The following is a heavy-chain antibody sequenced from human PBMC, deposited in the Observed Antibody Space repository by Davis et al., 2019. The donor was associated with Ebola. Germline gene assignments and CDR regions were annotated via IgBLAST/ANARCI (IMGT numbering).Heavy chain of an antibody. J-gene: IGHJ5*02. CDR3: ARVNAVTGYSRFDP. CDR2: ISSSGSTI. CDR1: GFTFSDYY. V-gene: IGHV3-11*01. Sequence: GESLKISCAASGFTFSDYYMSRIRQAPGKGLEWVSYISSSGSTIYYADSVKGRFTISRDNAKNSLYLQMNSLRAEDTALYHCARVNAVTGYSRFDPWGQGTLVTVSS. D-gene: IGHD3-9*01.